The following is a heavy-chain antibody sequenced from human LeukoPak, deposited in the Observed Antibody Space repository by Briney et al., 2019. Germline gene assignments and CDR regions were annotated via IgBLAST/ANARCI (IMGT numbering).Heavy chain of an antibody. CDR2: VYYTGST. J-gene: IGHJ3*01. D-gene: IGHD6-13*01. Sequence: TSETLSLTCTVSGGCISSYYWSWVRQPPGKGLEWIGFVYYTGSTNYSPSLKSRVTISVDTSKNQFSLKLRSVTAADTAVYYCARISSSNWYNERGAFDVWGQGTMVTVSS. CDR3: ARISSSNWYNERGAFDV. V-gene: IGHV4-59*01. CDR1: GGCISSYY.